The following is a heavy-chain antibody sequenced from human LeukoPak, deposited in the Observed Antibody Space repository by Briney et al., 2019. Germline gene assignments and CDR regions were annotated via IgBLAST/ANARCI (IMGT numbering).Heavy chain of an antibody. V-gene: IGHV4-38-2*02. CDR3: ARHGDSSRDYVWGSYRYGAFDI. CDR2: IYHSGSA. D-gene: IGHD3-16*02. J-gene: IGHJ3*02. Sequence: SETLSLTCTVSDYSISSGYYWGWIRQSPGKGLEWIGTIYHSGSAYYNPSLKSRVTISVDTSKNQFSLKLSSVTAADTAVYYCARHGDSSRDYVWGSYRYGAFDIWGQGTMVTVSS. CDR1: DYSISSGYY.